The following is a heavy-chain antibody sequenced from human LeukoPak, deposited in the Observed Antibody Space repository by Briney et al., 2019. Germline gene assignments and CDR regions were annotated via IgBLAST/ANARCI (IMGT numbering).Heavy chain of an antibody. J-gene: IGHJ5*02. V-gene: IGHV4-59*10. Sequence: SETLSLTCAVYGGSFSGYYWSWIRQPAGKGLEWIGRIYTSGSTNYNPSLKSRVTMSVDTSKNQLSLKLSSVTAADTAVYYCARPYYYDSRIDPWGQGILATVSS. CDR2: IYTSGST. D-gene: IGHD3-22*01. CDR1: GGSFSGYY. CDR3: ARPYYYDSRIDP.